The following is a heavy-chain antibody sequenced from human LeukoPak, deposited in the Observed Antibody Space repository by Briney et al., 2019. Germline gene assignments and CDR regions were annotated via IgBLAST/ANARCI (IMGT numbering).Heavy chain of an antibody. Sequence: GASVKVSCKVSGYTLTELSMHWVRQAPGKGLEWMGGFDPEDGKTIYEQKFQGRVTMTEDTFRDTAYMELSSLTSEDTAVYYCATSYMTTDAFDIWGQGTVVTVSS. CDR2: FDPEDGKT. CDR1: GYTLTELS. D-gene: IGHD4-17*01. J-gene: IGHJ3*02. CDR3: ATSYMTTDAFDI. V-gene: IGHV1-24*01.